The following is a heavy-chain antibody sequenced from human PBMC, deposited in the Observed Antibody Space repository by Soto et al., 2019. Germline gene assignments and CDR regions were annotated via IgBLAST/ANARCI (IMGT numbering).Heavy chain of an antibody. Sequence: VQLEQSGAEVKKPGSSVKVSCKASGGTFSSHAISWVRQAPGQGLEWMGGIIPVFETPNYAQKFQGRVTITADEPTRTAYMELSSLRSEDTAVYYCALPPRTGYQYGMDVWGQGTTVTVSS. CDR1: GGTFSSHA. CDR3: ALPPRTGYQYGMDV. CDR2: IIPVFETP. J-gene: IGHJ6*02. V-gene: IGHV1-69*01.